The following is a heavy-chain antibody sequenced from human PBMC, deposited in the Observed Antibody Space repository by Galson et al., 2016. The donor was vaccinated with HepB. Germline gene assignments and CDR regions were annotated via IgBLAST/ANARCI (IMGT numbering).Heavy chain of an antibody. V-gene: IGHV3-23*01. J-gene: IGHJ4*02. D-gene: IGHD3-3*01. CDR2: ISGSDDAT. CDR3: ASGLRFLEWLH. CDR1: GFTLSSYA. Sequence: SLRLSCAASGFTLSSYAMTWVRQAPGKGLEWVSSISGSDDATYYADSVKGRFTSSRDNSKNTLYLQMNSLRAEDTAVYYCASGLRFLEWLHWGQGTLVTVSS.